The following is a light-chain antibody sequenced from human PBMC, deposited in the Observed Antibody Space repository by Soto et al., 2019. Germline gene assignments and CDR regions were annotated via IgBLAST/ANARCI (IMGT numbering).Light chain of an antibody. Sequence: EIVLAQSPGTLSLSPGERATLSCRASQSVTNSFLAWYQQKPGQAPRLLIYGASRRATGIPDRFTGSGSGTDFTLNISRLEPEDFAVYYCQQYVSSPWAFGRGTKVEI. CDR2: GAS. V-gene: IGKV3-20*01. CDR1: QSVTNSF. CDR3: QQYVSSPWA. J-gene: IGKJ1*01.